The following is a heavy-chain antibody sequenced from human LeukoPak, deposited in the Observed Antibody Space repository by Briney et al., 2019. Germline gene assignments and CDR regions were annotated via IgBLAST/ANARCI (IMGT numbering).Heavy chain of an antibody. J-gene: IGHJ4*02. V-gene: IGHV4-30-4*01. D-gene: IGHD3-10*01. CDR3: ARVAARVRGVLGSSAAHFDY. CDR1: GGSISSGDYY. CDR2: IYYSGST. Sequence: SETLSLTCTVSGGSISSGDYYWSWIRQPPGKGLEWIGYIYYSGSTYYNPSLKSRVTISGDTSKNQFSLKLSSVTAADTAVYYCARVAARVRGVLGSSAAHFDYWGQGTLVTVSS.